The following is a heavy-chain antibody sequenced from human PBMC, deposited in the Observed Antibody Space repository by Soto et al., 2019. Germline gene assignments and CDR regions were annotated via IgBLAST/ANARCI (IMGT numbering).Heavy chain of an antibody. Sequence: SETLSLTCTVSGGSISSSSYYWGWIRQPPGKGLEWIGSIYYSGSTYYNPSLKSRVTISVDTSKNQFSLKLSSVTAADTAVYYCATSVPTYYDFWSSYHDYWGQGTLVTVSS. V-gene: IGHV4-39*01. CDR3: ATSVPTYYDFWSSYHDY. J-gene: IGHJ4*02. D-gene: IGHD3-3*01. CDR1: GGSISSSSYY. CDR2: IYYSGST.